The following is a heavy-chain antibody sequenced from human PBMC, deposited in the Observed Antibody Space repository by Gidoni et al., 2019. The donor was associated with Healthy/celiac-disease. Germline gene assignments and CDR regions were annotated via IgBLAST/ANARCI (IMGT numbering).Heavy chain of an antibody. D-gene: IGHD3-10*01. CDR2: IDYSGST. Sequence: QVQLQESGPGLVKPSQTLSLTCTVSGGSLSSVGYYWIWIRQHPGKGLAWIGYIDYSGSTYYNPSLKSRVTISVDTSKNQFSLRLSSVTAADTAVYYCARDLRVVRVFDYWGQGTLVTVSS. CDR3: ARDLRVVRVFDY. V-gene: IGHV4-31*03. CDR1: GGSLSSVGYY. J-gene: IGHJ4*02.